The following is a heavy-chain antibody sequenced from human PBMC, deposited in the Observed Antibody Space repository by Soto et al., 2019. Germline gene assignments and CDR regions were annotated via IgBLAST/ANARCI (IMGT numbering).Heavy chain of an antibody. V-gene: IGHV3-23*01. CDR3: ANYGVSDFPRSGYFDYDILTGYPYYFDY. CDR1: GFTFSSYA. J-gene: IGHJ4*02. D-gene: IGHD3-9*01. CDR2: ISGSGGST. Sequence: EVQLLESGGGLVQPGGSLRLSCAASGFTFSSYAMSWVRQAPGKGLEWVSAISGSGGSTYYADSVKGRFTISRDNSKNTLYLQMNSLRAEDTAVYYCANYGVSDFPRSGYFDYDILTGYPYYFDYWGQGTLVTVSS.